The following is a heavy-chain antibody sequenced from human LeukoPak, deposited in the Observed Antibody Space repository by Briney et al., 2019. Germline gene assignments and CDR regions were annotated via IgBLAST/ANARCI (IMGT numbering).Heavy chain of an antibody. J-gene: IGHJ4*02. CDR2: IRYDGSNK. CDR3: AKDTHYYGSGSHFDF. V-gene: IGHV3-30*02. CDR1: GFTFSSYG. D-gene: IGHD3-10*01. Sequence: GGSLRLSCAASGFTFSSYGMHWVRQAPGKGLEWVAFIRYDGSNKYYADSVKGRFTISRDNSKNTLYLQMNSLRAEDTAVYYCAKDTHYYGSGSHFDFWGQGTLVTVSS.